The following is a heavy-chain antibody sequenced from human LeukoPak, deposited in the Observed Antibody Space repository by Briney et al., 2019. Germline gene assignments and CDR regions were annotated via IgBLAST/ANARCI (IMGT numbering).Heavy chain of an antibody. CDR3: ARPRPFDI. V-gene: IGHV5-51*01. CDR1: GYSFTSYW. CDR2: IWPGDSDT. Sequence: GESLQISCQSSGYSFTSYWIGWVRQMPGKGLEWMGIIWPGDSDTRYSPSFQGQVTISADKSISTAYLQWTSLKASDTAMYYCARPRPFDIWGQGTMVTVSS. J-gene: IGHJ3*02.